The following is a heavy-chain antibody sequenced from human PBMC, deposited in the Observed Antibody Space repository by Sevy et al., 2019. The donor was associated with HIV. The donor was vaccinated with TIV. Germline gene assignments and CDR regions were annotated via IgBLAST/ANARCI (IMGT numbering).Heavy chain of an antibody. CDR3: ARASNGSGSYYSNPLAFDI. J-gene: IGHJ3*02. CDR1: GFTFSSYG. D-gene: IGHD3-10*01. Sequence: GGSLRLSCAASGFTFSSYGMHWVRQAPGKGLEWVAVIWYDGSNKYYADSVKGRFTISSDNSKKTLYLQMNSLRAEDTAVYYCARASNGSGSYYSNPLAFDIWGQGTMVTVSS. V-gene: IGHV3-33*01. CDR2: IWYDGSNK.